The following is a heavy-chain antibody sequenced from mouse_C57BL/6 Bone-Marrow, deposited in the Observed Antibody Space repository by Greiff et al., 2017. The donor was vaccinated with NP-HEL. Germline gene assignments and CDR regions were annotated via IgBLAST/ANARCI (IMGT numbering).Heavy chain of an antibody. J-gene: IGHJ3*01. CDR1: GYTFTSYW. CDR2: IHPNSGST. D-gene: IGHD1-1*01. V-gene: IGHV1-64*01. CDR3: ARERFNYYGSSYSPPWFAY. Sequence: QVQLQQPGAELVKPGASVKLSCKASGYTFTSYWMHWVKQRPGQGLEWIGMIHPNSGSTNYNEKFKSKATLTVDKSSSTAYMQLSSLTSEDSAVYYCARERFNYYGSSYSPPWFAYWGQGTLVTVSA.